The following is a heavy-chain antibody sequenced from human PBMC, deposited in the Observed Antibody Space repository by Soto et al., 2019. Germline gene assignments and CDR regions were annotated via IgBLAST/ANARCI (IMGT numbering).Heavy chain of an antibody. V-gene: IGHV3-30*18. CDR2: IAYDGTNT. Sequence: PGGSLRLSCAASGFTFSNYSMHWVRQAPGKGLEWVAIIAYDGTNTCYADSVKGRFTISRDNSKNTLYLQMNSLRDEDTAVYYCAKDDGTFFYDTSGYPLDYWGQGTLVTVSS. CDR3: AKDDGTFFYDTSGYPLDY. D-gene: IGHD3-22*01. J-gene: IGHJ4*02. CDR1: GFTFSNYS.